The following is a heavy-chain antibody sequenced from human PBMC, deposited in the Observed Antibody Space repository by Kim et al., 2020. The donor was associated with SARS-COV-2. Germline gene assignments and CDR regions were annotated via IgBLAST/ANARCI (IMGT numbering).Heavy chain of an antibody. CDR1: GGSISSSSYY. V-gene: IGHV4-39*01. CDR3: ARLDYGDLDGGFDP. D-gene: IGHD4-17*01. CDR2: IYYSGST. J-gene: IGHJ5*02. Sequence: SETLSLTCTVSGGSISSSSYYWGWIRQPPGKGLEWIGSIYYSGSTYYNPSLKSRVTISVDTSKNQFSLKLSSVTAADTAVYYCARLDYGDLDGGFDPWGQGTLVTVSS.